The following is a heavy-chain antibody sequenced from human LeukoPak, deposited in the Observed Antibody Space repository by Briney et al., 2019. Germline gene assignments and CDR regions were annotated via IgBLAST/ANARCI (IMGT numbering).Heavy chain of an antibody. Sequence: PGGSLRLSCAGSGFTFSSYWMHWVRHAPGKGLVWVSRIKTDGSSTHYADSVKGRFTISRDNAKNTLYLQMNSLRAEDTAVYYCARRRAAAGVYYFDYWGQGTLVTVSS. D-gene: IGHD6-13*01. CDR2: IKTDGSST. V-gene: IGHV3-74*01. CDR3: ARRRAAAGVYYFDY. J-gene: IGHJ4*02. CDR1: GFTFSSYW.